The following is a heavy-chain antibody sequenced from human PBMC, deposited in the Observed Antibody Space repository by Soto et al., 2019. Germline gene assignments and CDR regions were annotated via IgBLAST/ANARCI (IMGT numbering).Heavy chain of an antibody. Sequence: ASETLSLTCTVSGGSISSYYWSWIRQPPGKGLEWIGYIYYSGSTNYNPSLKSRVTISVDTSKKQFSLRLSSVTAADTAVYYCARGHGDYYDASGYFVNWFDPWGQGTLVTSPQ. D-gene: IGHD3-22*01. CDR1: GGSISSYY. CDR2: IYYSGST. CDR3: ARGHGDYYDASGYFVNWFDP. J-gene: IGHJ5*02. V-gene: IGHV4-59*01.